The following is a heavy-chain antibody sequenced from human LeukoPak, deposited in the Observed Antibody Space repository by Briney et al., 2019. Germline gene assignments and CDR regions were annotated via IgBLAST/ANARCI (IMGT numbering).Heavy chain of an antibody. CDR2: INHRGST. J-gene: IGHJ4*02. D-gene: IGHD3-22*01. CDR1: GESLSKYY. CDR3: ARKDYDSSGQFDY. V-gene: IGHV4-34*01. Sequence: SETLSLTCAVYGESLSKYYWTWIRQSPGKGLEWIGEINHRGSTNLNPSLKSRVTISVDKSKNQFSLKLSSVTAADTAVYYCARKDYDSSGQFDYWGQGTLVTVSS.